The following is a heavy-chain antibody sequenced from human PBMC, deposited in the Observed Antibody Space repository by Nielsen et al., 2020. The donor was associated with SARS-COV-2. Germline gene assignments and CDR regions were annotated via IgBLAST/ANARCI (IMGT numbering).Heavy chain of an antibody. D-gene: IGHD1-26*01. V-gene: IGHV4-4*02. CDR1: GGSISSSNW. CDR3: AREGRIVGAYSDAFDI. Sequence: GSLRLSCAVSGGSISSSNWWSWVRQPPGKGLEWIGEIYHSGSTNYNPSLKSRVTISVDKSKNQFSLKLSSVTAADTAVYYCAREGRIVGAYSDAFDIWGQGTMVTVSS. CDR2: IYHSGST. J-gene: IGHJ3*02.